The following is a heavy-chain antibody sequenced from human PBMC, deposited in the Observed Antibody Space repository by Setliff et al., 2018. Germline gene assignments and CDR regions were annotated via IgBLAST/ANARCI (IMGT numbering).Heavy chain of an antibody. CDR1: GYSISSGYY. Sequence: SETLSLTCAVSGYSISSGYYWGWIRQPPGKGLEWIGSIYHSGSTYYNPSLKSRVTMSIDTSKNQSSLKLNSVTAADMAVYYCAREQWLDPPGYYYMDVWAKGTTVTVYS. D-gene: IGHD6-19*01. CDR3: AREQWLDPPGYYYMDV. V-gene: IGHV4-38-2*02. J-gene: IGHJ6*03. CDR2: IYHSGST.